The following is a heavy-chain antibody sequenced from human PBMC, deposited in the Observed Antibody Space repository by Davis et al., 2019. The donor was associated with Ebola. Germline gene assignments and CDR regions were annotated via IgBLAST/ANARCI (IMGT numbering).Heavy chain of an antibody. CDR1: GFTFSSYS. Sequence: GESLKISCAASGFTFSSYSMNWVRQAPGKGLEWVSYISSSSSTIYYADSVKGRFTISRDNAKNSLYLQMNSLRDEDTAVYYCARTYCGGDCYFTLGYFDYWGQGTLVTVSS. J-gene: IGHJ4*02. CDR3: ARTYCGGDCYFTLGYFDY. CDR2: ISSSSSTI. D-gene: IGHD2-21*02. V-gene: IGHV3-48*02.